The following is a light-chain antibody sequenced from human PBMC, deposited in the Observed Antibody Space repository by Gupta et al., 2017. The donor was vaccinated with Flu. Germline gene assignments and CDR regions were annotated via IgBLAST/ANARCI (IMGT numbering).Light chain of an antibody. CDR1: SGDVGGYNF. CDR3: SSYAGSNNLV. CDR2: EVN. V-gene: IGLV2-8*01. Sequence: SVTISCTGTSGDVGGYNFVSWYQQHPGKAPKLMIYEVNKRPSGVPDRFSGSKSGNTASLTVSGLQPEDEADYYCSSYAGSNNLVFGGGTKLTVL. J-gene: IGLJ2*01.